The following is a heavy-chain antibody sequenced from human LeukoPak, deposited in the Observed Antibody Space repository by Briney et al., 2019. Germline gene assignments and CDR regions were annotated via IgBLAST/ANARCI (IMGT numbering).Heavy chain of an antibody. CDR2: ISGSGDST. CDR1: GFTFSNYA. V-gene: IGHV3-23*01. CDR3: ARRSGIAVAGAFDY. D-gene: IGHD6-19*01. Sequence: QPGGSLRLSCAASGFTFSNYAMRWVRQAPGKGLEWVSGISGSGDSTYYADSVKGRFTISRDNSKNTLYLQMNSLRAEDTAVYYYARRSGIAVAGAFDYWGQGTLVTVSS. J-gene: IGHJ4*02.